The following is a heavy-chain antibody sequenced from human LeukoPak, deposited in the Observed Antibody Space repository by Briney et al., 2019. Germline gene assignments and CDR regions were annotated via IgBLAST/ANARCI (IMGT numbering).Heavy chain of an antibody. CDR2: IYYSGST. Sequence: PSETLSLTCTVSGGSISSSSYYWGWIRQPPGKGLEWIGSIYYSGSTYYNPSLKSRVTISVDTSKNQFSLKLSSVTAADTAVYYCARRGIAAADNWGQGTLVTVSS. CDR3: ARRGIAAADN. V-gene: IGHV4-39*01. CDR1: GGSISSSSYY. D-gene: IGHD6-13*01. J-gene: IGHJ4*02.